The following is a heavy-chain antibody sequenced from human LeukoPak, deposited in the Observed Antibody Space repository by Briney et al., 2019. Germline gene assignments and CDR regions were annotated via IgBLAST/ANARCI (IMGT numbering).Heavy chain of an antibody. Sequence: ASVKVSCKASGGTFSSYAISWVRQAPGQGLEWMGGIIPIFGTANYAQKFQGRVTITTDESTSTAYMELSSLRSEDTAMYYCARGDIVVVAGAGYYMDVWGKGTTVTVSS. V-gene: IGHV1-69*05. CDR3: ARGDIVVVAGAGYYMDV. J-gene: IGHJ6*03. D-gene: IGHD2-2*01. CDR2: IIPIFGTA. CDR1: GGTFSSYA.